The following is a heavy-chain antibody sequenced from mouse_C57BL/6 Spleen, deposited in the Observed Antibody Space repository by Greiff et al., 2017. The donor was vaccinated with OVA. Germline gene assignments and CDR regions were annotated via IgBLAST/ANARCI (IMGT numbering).Heavy chain of an antibody. J-gene: IGHJ2*01. CDR3: ARNCGSSPDYFDY. CDR2: INPNNGGT. D-gene: IGHD1-1*01. V-gene: IGHV1-26*01. Sequence: VQLQQSGPELVKPGASVKISCKASGYTFTDYYMNWVKQSHGKSLEWIGDINPNNGGTSYNQKFKGKATLTVDKSSSTAYMELRSLTSEDSAVYYCARNCGSSPDYFDYWGQGTTLTVSS. CDR1: GYTFTDYY.